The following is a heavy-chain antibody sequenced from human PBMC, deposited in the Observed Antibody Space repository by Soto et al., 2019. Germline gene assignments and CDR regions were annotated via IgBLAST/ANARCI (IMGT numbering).Heavy chain of an antibody. Sequence: ASVKVSCKASGYTFTSYYMHWVRQAPGQGLEWMGIINPSGGSTSYAQKFQGRVTMTRDTSTSTVYMELSSLRSEDTAVYYCARDAPRVMTTVTTGWFDPWGQGALVTVSS. CDR2: INPSGGST. CDR3: ARDAPRVMTTVTTGWFDP. CDR1: GYTFTSYY. V-gene: IGHV1-46*01. J-gene: IGHJ5*02. D-gene: IGHD4-17*01.